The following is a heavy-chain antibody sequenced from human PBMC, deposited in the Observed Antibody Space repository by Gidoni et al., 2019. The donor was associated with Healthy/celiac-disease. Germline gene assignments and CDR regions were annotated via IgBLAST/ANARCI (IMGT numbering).Heavy chain of an antibody. V-gene: IGHV1-69*02. D-gene: IGHD6-13*01. CDR1: GGTFSSYT. CDR2: IIPIVGIA. CDR3: ASAGRRGSSWYYFDY. J-gene: IGHJ4*02. Sequence: QVQLVQSGAEVQKPGSSVKVSCKASGGTFSSYTIRWVRQAPAQGLEWMGRIIPIVGIANYEQKFQGRVTITADKSTSTAYIELSSLRSEDTAVYYCASAGRRGSSWYYFDYWGQGTLVTVSS.